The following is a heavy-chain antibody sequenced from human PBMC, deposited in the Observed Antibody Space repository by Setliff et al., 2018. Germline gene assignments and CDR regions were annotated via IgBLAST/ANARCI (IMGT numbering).Heavy chain of an antibody. J-gene: IGHJ5*02. Sequence: ASVKVSCKASGYTFTSYGISGVRQAPGQGLEWMGWISAYNGNTNYAQKLQGRVTMTTDTSTSTAYMELRSLRSDDTAVYYCARDKAKWLVFNRWFDPWGQGTLVTVSS. CDR1: GYTFTSYG. V-gene: IGHV1-18*01. D-gene: IGHD6-19*01. CDR3: ARDKAKWLVFNRWFDP. CDR2: ISAYNGNT.